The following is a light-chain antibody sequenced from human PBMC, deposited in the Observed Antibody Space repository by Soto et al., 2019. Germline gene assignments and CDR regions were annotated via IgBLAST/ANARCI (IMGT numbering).Light chain of an antibody. V-gene: IGLV1-40*01. J-gene: IGLJ3*02. CDR3: QSFDSSLRGWV. CDR1: SSDIGAGHD. Sequence: QSVLTQPPSVYGAPVQRVTISCAGSSSDIGAGHDVHWYQQLPGTAPKLLIYGNTNRPSGVPDRFSGTKSGASASLDISGLHAEDEADYYCQSFDSSLRGWVFGGGTKLTVL. CDR2: GNT.